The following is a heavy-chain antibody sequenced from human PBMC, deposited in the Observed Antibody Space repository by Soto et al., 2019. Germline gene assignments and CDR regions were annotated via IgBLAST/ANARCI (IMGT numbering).Heavy chain of an antibody. V-gene: IGHV4-59*01. CDR2: IYYSGTH. Sequence: QVQLQESGPGLVKPSETLSLTCPVSGGSISGYYWSWVRQPPGTGLEWIGYIYYSGTHNYNPSLKSRLAMSVAASKNQSPRKLNSVTASDTAVYYCARVQRATLYFAYWGQGTRVTVSS. CDR3: ARVQRATLYFAY. D-gene: IGHD5-12*01. J-gene: IGHJ4*02. CDR1: GGSISGYY.